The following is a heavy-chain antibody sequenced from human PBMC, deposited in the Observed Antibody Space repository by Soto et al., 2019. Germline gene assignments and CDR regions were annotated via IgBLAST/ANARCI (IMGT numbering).Heavy chain of an antibody. CDR1: GFSLTTGKMG. Sequence: GPTLVNPTETLTLTCPVSGFSLTTGKMGVSWIRQPPGKALEWLAHIFSDNESSYSTSLQGRLTISKDTSGSQVVLSMTNVDPVDTATYYCARMKVDSYQFYYAMDVWGQGTTVTVSS. V-gene: IGHV2-26*01. D-gene: IGHD3-9*01. CDR3: ARMKVDSYQFYYAMDV. J-gene: IGHJ6*02. CDR2: IFSDNES.